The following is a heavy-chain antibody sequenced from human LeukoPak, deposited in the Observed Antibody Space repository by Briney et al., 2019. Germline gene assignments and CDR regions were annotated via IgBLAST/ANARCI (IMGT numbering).Heavy chain of an antibody. D-gene: IGHD3-3*01. Sequence: ASVKVSCKASGFTFTSSAVQWVRQARGQRLEWIGWIVVGSGNTNYAQKFQERVTITGDMSTSTAYMELSSLRSEDTAVYYCAADHRYYDFWSGYYPDAFDIWGQGTMVTVSS. CDR1: GFTFTSSA. J-gene: IGHJ3*02. CDR2: IVVGSGNT. V-gene: IGHV1-58*01. CDR3: AADHRYYDFWSGYYPDAFDI.